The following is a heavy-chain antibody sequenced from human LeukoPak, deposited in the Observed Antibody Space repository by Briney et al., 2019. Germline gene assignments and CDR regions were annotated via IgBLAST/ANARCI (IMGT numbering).Heavy chain of an antibody. Sequence: GGSLRLSCAASGFSFSSYAMSWVRQAPGKGLEWVSAISGSGGSTYYADSVKGRFTISRDNSKNTLYLQMNSLRAEDTAVYYCAKARIGKNLRYFDWLLSKVFDYWGQGTLVTVSS. CDR1: GFSFSSYA. J-gene: IGHJ4*02. CDR2: ISGSGGST. CDR3: AKARIGKNLRYFDWLLSKVFDY. D-gene: IGHD3-9*01. V-gene: IGHV3-23*01.